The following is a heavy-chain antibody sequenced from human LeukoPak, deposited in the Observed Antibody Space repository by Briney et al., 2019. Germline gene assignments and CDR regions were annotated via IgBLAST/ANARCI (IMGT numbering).Heavy chain of an antibody. CDR2: ISWNSGSI. V-gene: IGHV3-9*01. J-gene: IGHJ4*02. Sequence: GGSLRLSCAASGFTFDDYAMHWVRQAPGKGLEWVSGISWNSGSIGYADSVKGRFTISRDNAKNSLYLQMNSLRAEDTALYYCAKANRESGSYYFDYWGQGTLVTVSS. CDR1: GFTFDDYA. D-gene: IGHD1-26*01. CDR3: AKANRESGSYYFDY.